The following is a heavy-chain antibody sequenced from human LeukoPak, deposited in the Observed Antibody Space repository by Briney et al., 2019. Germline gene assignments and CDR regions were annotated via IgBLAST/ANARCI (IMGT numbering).Heavy chain of an antibody. V-gene: IGHV3-21*01. D-gene: IGHD3-22*01. CDR1: GFTFSSYS. CDR3: ARDSSGYYSDYYYGMGV. CDR2: ISSSSSYI. Sequence: GGSLRLSCAASGFTFSSYSMNWVRQAPGKGLEWVSSISSSSSYIYYADSVKGRFTISRDNAKNSLYLQMNSLRAEDTAVYYCARDSSGYYSDYYYGMGVWGQGTTVTVSS. J-gene: IGHJ6*02.